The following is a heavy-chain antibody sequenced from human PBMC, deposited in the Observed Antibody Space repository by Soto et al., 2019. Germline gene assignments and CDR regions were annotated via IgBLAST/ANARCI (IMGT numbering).Heavy chain of an antibody. Sequence: EEQLLESGGDLVQPGGSLRLSCAASGFTFSNYAMSWVRQAPGKGLEWVSAVSATGGRQYYADSVKGRFTISRDNSKNTLYLEMGSLSAEDTAVYYCALVGPKSHMDAAMVGVGVRPPSAFWGQGTLVTVSS. V-gene: IGHV3-23*01. CDR1: GFTFSNYA. J-gene: IGHJ4*02. D-gene: IGHD5-18*01. CDR3: ALVGPKSHMDAAMVGVGVRPPSAF. CDR2: VSATGGRQ.